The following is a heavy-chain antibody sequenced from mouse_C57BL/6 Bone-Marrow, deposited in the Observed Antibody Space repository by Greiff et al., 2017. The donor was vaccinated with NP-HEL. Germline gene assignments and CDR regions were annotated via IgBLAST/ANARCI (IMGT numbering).Heavy chain of an antibody. J-gene: IGHJ3*01. V-gene: IGHV1-82*01. CDR3: ARDTTVVARAY. CDR1: GYAFSSSW. CDR2: IYPGDGDT. D-gene: IGHD1-1*01. Sequence: QVQLQQSGPELVKPGVSVKISCKASGYAFSSSWMNWVKQRPGKGLEWIGRIYPGDGDTNYNGKFKGKATLTADKSSSTAYMQLSSLTSEDSAVYFCARDTTVVARAYWGQGTLVTVSA.